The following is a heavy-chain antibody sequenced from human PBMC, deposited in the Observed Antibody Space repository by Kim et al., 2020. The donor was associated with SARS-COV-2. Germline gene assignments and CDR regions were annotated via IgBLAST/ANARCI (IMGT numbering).Heavy chain of an antibody. D-gene: IGHD2-8*02. V-gene: IGHV3-15*01. CDR1: GFSFSGAW. J-gene: IGHJ4*02. CDR3: AIETSRTGNYWDY. CDR2: IKSRTDGETT. Sequence: GGSLRLSCTVSGFSFSGAWMSWVRRAPGKGLEWVARIKSRTDGETTDYAAPVKGRFAISRDDSKDTLFLQMNSLKTEDTAVYYCAIETSRTGNYWDYWDQGTLVTVSS.